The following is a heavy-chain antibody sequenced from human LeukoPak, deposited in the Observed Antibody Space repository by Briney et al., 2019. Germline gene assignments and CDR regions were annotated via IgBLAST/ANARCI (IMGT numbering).Heavy chain of an antibody. V-gene: IGHV1-58*02. CDR2: IIVGSGNT. D-gene: IGHD6-13*01. Sequence: GTSVTVSCKASGFTFTSSAMQWVRQARGQRLEGIGWIIVGSGNTNYAQKFQERVTITRDMSTSTAYMDLSSLRSEDTAVYYCTAVGYSSSSWGQGTLVTVSS. J-gene: IGHJ5*02. CDR1: GFTFTSSA. CDR3: TAVGYSSSS.